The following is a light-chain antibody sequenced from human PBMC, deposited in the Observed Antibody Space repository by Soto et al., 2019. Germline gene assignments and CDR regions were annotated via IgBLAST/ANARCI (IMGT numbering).Light chain of an antibody. Sequence: EILMTQSPSTLFVSPGERATLSCRASQSVSSSLAWYQQKPGQAPRLLIYGASTRATGIPARFSGSGSGTEYSLPISSLQYQDFAVYYCQQYNNWSPWTFGQGTKVEIK. CDR3: QQYNNWSPWT. CDR1: QSVSSS. J-gene: IGKJ1*01. V-gene: IGKV3-15*01. CDR2: GAS.